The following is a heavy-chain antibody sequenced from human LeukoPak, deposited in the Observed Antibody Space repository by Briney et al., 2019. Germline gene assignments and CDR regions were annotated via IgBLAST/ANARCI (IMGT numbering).Heavy chain of an antibody. V-gene: IGHV3-7*01. CDR1: GFTFSSYS. CDR2: INQDGSET. J-gene: IGHJ6*02. CDR3: ARDGYCSSTSCYPVLYYYYGMDV. D-gene: IGHD2-2*01. Sequence: PGGSLRLSCAASGFTFSSYSMSWVRQAPGKGLEWVASINQDGSETYSVDSVKGQFTISRDNAKNSLYLQMNSLRAEDTAVYYCARDGYCSSTSCYPVLYYYYGMDVWGQGTTVTVSS.